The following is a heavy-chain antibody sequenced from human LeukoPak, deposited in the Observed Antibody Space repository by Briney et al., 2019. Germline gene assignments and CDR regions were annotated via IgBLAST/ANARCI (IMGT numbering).Heavy chain of an antibody. V-gene: IGHV1-2*02. CDR3: ARYSGYGTFDY. CDR1: GYTFTGYY. CDR2: INPNSGGT. Sequence: ASVKVSCKASGYTFTGYYMHWVRQAPGQGLEWMGWINPNSGGTNYAQKFQGRVTMTRDTSISTAYMELSRLRSEDMAVYYCARYSGYGTFDYWGQGTLVTVSS. D-gene: IGHD5-12*01. J-gene: IGHJ4*02.